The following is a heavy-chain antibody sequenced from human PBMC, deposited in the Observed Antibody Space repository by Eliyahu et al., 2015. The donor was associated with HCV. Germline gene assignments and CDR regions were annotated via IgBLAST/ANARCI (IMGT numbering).Heavy chain of an antibody. CDR3: TREYLDWYFDL. D-gene: IGHD2-15*01. CDR1: GFTFSSYW. J-gene: IGHJ2*01. V-gene: IGHV3-74*01. Sequence: EVPLVESGGGLVQPGGSLRLSCEASGFTFSSYWMHWVRQAPGKGLVWVSRINSDGSSTSYADSVKGRFTVSRDNAKNTLYLQMNSLRAEDTAVYFCTREYLDWYFDLWGRGTPGHCLL. CDR2: INSDGSST.